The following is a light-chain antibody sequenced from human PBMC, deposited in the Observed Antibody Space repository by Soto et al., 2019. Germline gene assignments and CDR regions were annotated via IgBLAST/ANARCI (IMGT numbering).Light chain of an antibody. CDR2: GAS. CDR1: QFVYNSQ. V-gene: IGKV3-20*01. Sequence: EIVLTQSPCTLSLSPGERATLSCRTSQFVYNSQLAWYQQSSGPSPRLIIPGASNRAAGIPDRFSGSGYGTDSILTLSPLWPEDFAVYYSRLNIPAPQGYTFGQGTEWEIK. CDR3: RLNIPAPQGYT. J-gene: IGKJ2*01.